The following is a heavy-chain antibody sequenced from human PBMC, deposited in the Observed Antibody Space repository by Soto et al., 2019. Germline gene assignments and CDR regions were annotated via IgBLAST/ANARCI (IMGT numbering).Heavy chain of an antibody. J-gene: IGHJ4*02. CDR1: GFIFSSYG. CDR2: IWFDGSNK. V-gene: IGHV3-33*01. Sequence: QVQLVDSGGGVVQPGRSLRLSCAASGFIFSSYGMHWVRQAPGKGLEWVAGIWFDGSNKYYADSVKGRFTISRDNSRNTLYLKMNGLRAEETAVYYCARDAKSVETTGGFDYWGQGTLVTVSS. D-gene: IGHD1-26*01. CDR3: ARDAKSVETTGGFDY.